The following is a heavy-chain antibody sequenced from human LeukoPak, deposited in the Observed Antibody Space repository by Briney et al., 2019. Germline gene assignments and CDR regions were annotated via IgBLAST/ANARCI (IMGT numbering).Heavy chain of an antibody. J-gene: IGHJ4*02. Sequence: SVKVSCKASGYTFTSYYMHWVRQAPGQGLEWMGRIIPIFGTANYAQKFQGRVTITTDESTSTAYMELSSLRSEDTAVYYCARDLGGVPAANYGDYARFDYWGQGTLVTVSS. CDR1: GYTFTSYY. CDR3: ARDLGGVPAANYGDYARFDY. CDR2: IIPIFGTA. D-gene: IGHD2-2*01. V-gene: IGHV1-69*05.